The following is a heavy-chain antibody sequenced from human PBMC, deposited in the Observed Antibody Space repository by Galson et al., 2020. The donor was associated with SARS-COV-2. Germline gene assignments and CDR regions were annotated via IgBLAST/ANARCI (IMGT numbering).Heavy chain of an antibody. J-gene: IGHJ4*02. V-gene: IGHV3-74*01. CDR2: INSDGSNT. CDR1: GFTLSSYW. CDR3: TATRAY. Sequence: GGSLRLSCAASGFTLSSYWMNWVRQAPGKGLVWVSRINSDGSNTSYADSVKGRFTISRDNAKNTLYLQMNSLRAEDTAVYYCTATRAYWGQGTLVTVSS. D-gene: IGHD1-26*01.